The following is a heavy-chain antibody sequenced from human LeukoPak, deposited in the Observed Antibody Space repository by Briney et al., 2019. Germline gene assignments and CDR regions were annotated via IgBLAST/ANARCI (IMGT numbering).Heavy chain of an antibody. J-gene: IGHJ4*02. Sequence: GESLQISCKGSGYRFYNDWIGWVRQVPGKRLEWMGIIYPADSDTRYSASFQGQVTISADRYINTAYLQWSSLKASDSAMYYCARLKTVYYDSSGYSYSDYWGQGTLVTVST. V-gene: IGHV5-51*01. D-gene: IGHD3-22*01. CDR2: IYPADSDT. CDR3: ARLKTVYYDSSGYSYSDY. CDR1: GYRFYNDW.